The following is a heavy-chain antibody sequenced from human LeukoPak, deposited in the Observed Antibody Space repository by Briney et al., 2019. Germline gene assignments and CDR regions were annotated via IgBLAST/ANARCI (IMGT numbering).Heavy chain of an antibody. CDR3: ARDDTLWFGELYYFDY. CDR1: GFTFSSYA. Sequence: PSGGSLRLSCAASGFTFSSYAMSWVRQAPGKGLEWVSAISGSSGSTYYADSVKGRFTISRDSAKNSLYLQMNSLRAEDTAVYYCARDDTLWFGELYYFDYWGQGTLVTVSS. CDR2: ISGSSGST. V-gene: IGHV3-23*01. J-gene: IGHJ4*02. D-gene: IGHD3-10*01.